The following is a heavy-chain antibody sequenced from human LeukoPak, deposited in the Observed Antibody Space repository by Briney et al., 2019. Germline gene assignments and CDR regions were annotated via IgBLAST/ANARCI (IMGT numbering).Heavy chain of an antibody. V-gene: IGHV4-39*01. J-gene: IGHJ4*02. CDR2: IYYSGST. CDR3: ARHLRQQLVRRYFDY. D-gene: IGHD6-13*01. CDR1: GGSVSSSSYY. Sequence: SETLSLTCTVSGGSVSSSSYYWGWIRQPPGKGLGWIGSIYYSGSTYYNPSLKSRVPISVDTSKNQSSLNLSPVTAADTAVYYCARHLRQQLVRRYFDYWGQGTLVTVSS.